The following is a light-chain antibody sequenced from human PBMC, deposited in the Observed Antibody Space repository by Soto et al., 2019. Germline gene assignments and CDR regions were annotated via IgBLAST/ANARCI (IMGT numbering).Light chain of an antibody. J-gene: IGKJ1*01. Sequence: EIQLTQSPSFLPASVGDRVTITCRASQGISRSLAWYQQKPGKAPELLIYTASTLQSGVPSRFSGSGSGTEFTLTISSLQPEDFATYYCQQLNSYPPWTFGQGTKVEIK. CDR2: TAS. CDR3: QQLNSYPPWT. CDR1: QGISRS. V-gene: IGKV1-9*01.